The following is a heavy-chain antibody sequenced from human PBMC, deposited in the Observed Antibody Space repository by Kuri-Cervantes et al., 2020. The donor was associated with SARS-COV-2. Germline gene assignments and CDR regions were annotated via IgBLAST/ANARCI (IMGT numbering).Heavy chain of an antibody. J-gene: IGHJ3*02. CDR1: GGSVSSGSYY. CDR3: ARVPRFCTNGVCYAFDI. Sequence: SETLSLTCTVSGGSVSSGSYYWSWILQPPGTGLEWIGYIYYSGRTNSNPSLKSRVTISVDTSKNQFCLKLRSVTAADTAVYYCARVPRFCTNGVCYAFDIWGQGTMVTVSS. D-gene: IGHD2-8*01. CDR2: IYYSGRT. V-gene: IGHV4-61*01.